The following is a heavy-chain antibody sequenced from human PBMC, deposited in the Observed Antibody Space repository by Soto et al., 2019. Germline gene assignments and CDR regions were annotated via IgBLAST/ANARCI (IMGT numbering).Heavy chain of an antibody. CDR2: INTYNGNT. V-gene: IGHV1-18*01. CDR3: ARVTLSGVVINPQRYYFCMDV. CDR1: GYTFNSYG. Sequence: QLMQSGAEVKKPGASVKVSCKPSGYTFNSYGITWVRQAPGQGLEWMGWINTYNGNTNYAQKSQGRVTMNTDTSTSTAYMELRSRTSDDTAVYYWARVTLSGVVINPQRYYFCMDVWGKGTTVSVSS. J-gene: IGHJ6*03. D-gene: IGHD3-3*01.